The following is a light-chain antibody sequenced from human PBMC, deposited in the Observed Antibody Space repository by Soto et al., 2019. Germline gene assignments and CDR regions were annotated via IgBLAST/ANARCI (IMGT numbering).Light chain of an antibody. CDR2: GTS. V-gene: IGKV1-17*01. J-gene: IGKJ1*01. Sequence: DIQMTQSRCSLFASVGDRVTITCWASQGIRNNLGWYQQKPGKAPKRLIYGTSNLQYGAPSRFSGSGSGTEFTLTITSLQPEDFATYYCLQHDTYPRTFGQGTKVDI. CDR1: QGIRNN. CDR3: LQHDTYPRT.